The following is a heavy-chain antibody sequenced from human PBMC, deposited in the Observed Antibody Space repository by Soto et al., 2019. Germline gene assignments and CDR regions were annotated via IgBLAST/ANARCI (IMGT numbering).Heavy chain of an antibody. CDR3: ARDFEPSHY. V-gene: IGHV1-18*01. CDR1: GYTFKNYA. Sequence: QVQLVQSGAEVKKPGASVKVSCKDSGYTFKNYAISWVRQAPGQGLEWMGWVNPYSGNTHSAQNLQGRITMTTDTSTTTAYMELRSLRSDDTDVYYCARDFEPSHYWGQGTLVNVSS. CDR2: VNPYSGNT. J-gene: IGHJ4*02.